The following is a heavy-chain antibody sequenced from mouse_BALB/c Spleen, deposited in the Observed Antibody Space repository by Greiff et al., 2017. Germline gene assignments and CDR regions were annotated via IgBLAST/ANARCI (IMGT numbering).Heavy chain of an antibody. CDR1: GYTFTDYV. CDR2: IYPGSGST. D-gene: IGHD1-2*01. Sequence: QVQLKQSGPELVKPGASVKMSCKASGYTFTDYVISWVKQRTGQGLEWIGEIYPGSGSTYYNEKFKGKATLTADKSSNTAYMQLSSLTSEDSAVYFCASGLRLRTFDYWGQGTTLTVSS. CDR3: ASGLRLRTFDY. J-gene: IGHJ2*01. V-gene: IGHV1-77*01.